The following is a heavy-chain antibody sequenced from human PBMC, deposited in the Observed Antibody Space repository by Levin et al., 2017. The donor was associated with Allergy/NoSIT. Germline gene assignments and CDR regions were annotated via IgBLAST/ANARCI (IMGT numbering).Heavy chain of an antibody. Sequence: GESLKISCAASGFTFSNYAMGWVRQAPGKGLDWVSVVTNTGGNAYYADSVKGRFTISRDNSKNTLYLEMNSLRAEDTALYYCAKGSRPVAWSSIDYWGQGSLVTVSS. J-gene: IGHJ4*02. V-gene: IGHV3-23*01. CDR3: AKGSRPVAWSSIDY. CDR2: VTNTGGNA. D-gene: IGHD3-3*02. CDR1: GFTFSNYA.